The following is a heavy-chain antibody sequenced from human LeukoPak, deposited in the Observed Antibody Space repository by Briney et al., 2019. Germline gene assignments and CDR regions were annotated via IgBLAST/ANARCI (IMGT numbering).Heavy chain of an antibody. Sequence: SETLSLTYTVSGGSISTYYWSWIRQPAGKGLEWIGRMYIRGSTNYNPSLKSRVTMSLDTSKNQFSLKMTSVTAADTAVYYCARGDDYGDVNNWGQRARVTVSS. D-gene: IGHD4-17*01. CDR1: GGSISTYY. V-gene: IGHV4-4*07. J-gene: IGHJ4*02. CDR2: MYIRGST. CDR3: ARGDDYGDVNN.